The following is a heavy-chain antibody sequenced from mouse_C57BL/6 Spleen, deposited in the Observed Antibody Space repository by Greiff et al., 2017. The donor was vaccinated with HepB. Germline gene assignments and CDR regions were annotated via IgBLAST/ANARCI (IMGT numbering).Heavy chain of an antibody. V-gene: IGHV1-20*01. CDR1: GYSFTGYF. CDR3: ARGVLGLRGDWYFDV. D-gene: IGHD2-2*01. CDR2: INPYNGDT. J-gene: IGHJ1*03. Sequence: EVQLQQSGPELVKPGDSVEISCKASGYSFTGYFMNWVMQSHGKSLEWIGRINPYNGDTFYNQKFKGKATLTVDKSSSTAHMELRSLTSEDSAVYYCARGVLGLRGDWYFDVWGTGTTVTVSS.